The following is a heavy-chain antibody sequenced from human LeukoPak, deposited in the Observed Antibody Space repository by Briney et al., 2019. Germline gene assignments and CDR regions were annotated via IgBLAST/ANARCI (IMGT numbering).Heavy chain of an antibody. CDR3: GRYGGGGSGWYSDRTMDV. V-gene: IGHV1-18*01. Sequence: AAVKVSCKASGFSFVNYGFSWVRQAPGQGLEWMGWISAYNGVTNYAQNLQDRVTLTTDTSTNTAYMELGSLRYDDTAIYYCGRYGGGGSGWYSDRTMDVWGQGTTVIVSS. CDR2: ISAYNGVT. J-gene: IGHJ6*02. CDR1: GFSFVNYG. D-gene: IGHD6-19*01.